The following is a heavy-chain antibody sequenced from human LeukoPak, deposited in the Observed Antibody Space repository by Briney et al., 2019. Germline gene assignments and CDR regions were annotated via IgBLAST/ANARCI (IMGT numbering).Heavy chain of an antibody. CDR1: GGSFSGYC. V-gene: IGHV4-34*01. J-gene: IGHJ4*02. D-gene: IGHD5-18*01. CDR3: ARYRGYSYGYSSQPVDY. Sequence: SETLSLTCAVYGGSFSGYCWSWIRQPPGKGLEWIGEINHSGSTNYNPSLKSRVTISVDTSKNQFSLKLSSVTAADTAVYYCARYRGYSYGYSSQPVDYWGQGTLVTVSS. CDR2: INHSGST.